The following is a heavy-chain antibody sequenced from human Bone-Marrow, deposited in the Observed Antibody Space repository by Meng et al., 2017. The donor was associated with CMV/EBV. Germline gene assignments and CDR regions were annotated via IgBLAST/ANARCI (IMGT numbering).Heavy chain of an antibody. CDR1: GGSFSGYY. V-gene: IGHV4-34*01. D-gene: IGHD3-3*01. J-gene: IGHJ3*02. CDR2: INHSGST. Sequence: GSLRLSCAVYGGSFSGYYWSWIRQPPGKGLEWIGEINHSGSTNYNPSLKSRVTISVDTSKNQFSLKLSSVTAADTAVYYCARRSTVRFLGAFDIWGQGPMVTVSS. CDR3: ARRSTVRFLGAFDI.